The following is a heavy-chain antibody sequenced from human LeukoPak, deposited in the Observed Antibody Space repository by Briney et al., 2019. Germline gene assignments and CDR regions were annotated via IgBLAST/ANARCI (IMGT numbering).Heavy chain of an antibody. CDR2: INHSGST. D-gene: IGHD6-13*01. J-gene: IGHJ4*02. Sequence: TSETLSLTCAVYGGSLSGYYWRWVRQPPGKGLEWGGEINHSGSTNDNPSLKSRVTISVDTSKNQFSLKLSSVTAADTAVYYCARREQQLVNFDYWGQGTLVTVSS. CDR3: ARREQQLVNFDY. V-gene: IGHV4-34*01. CDR1: GGSLSGYY.